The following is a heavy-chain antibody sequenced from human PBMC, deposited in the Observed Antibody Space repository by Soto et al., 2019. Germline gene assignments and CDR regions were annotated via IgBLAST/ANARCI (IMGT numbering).Heavy chain of an antibody. CDR2: IIPIFGTA. J-gene: IGHJ6*02. CDR1: GGTFSSYA. Sequence: VASVKVSCKASGGTFSSYAISWVRQAPGQGLEWMGGIIPIFGTANYAQKFQGRVTITADESTSTAYMELSSLRSEDTAVYYCANYCSSTSCYTGSDYYCYGMDVWGQGTTVTVSS. CDR3: ANYCSSTSCYTGSDYYCYGMDV. D-gene: IGHD2-2*02. V-gene: IGHV1-69*13.